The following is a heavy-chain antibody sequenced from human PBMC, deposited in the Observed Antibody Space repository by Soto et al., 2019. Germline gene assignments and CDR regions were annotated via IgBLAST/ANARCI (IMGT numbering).Heavy chain of an antibody. Sequence: EVQLVESGGGLVKPGGSLRLSCAASGFTFSNAWMNWVRQAPGKGLEWVGRIKSKTDGGTTDYAAPVKGRVTISRDDSKNTLYLQMNRLKTEDTAVYYCTTDHYPGRTHDYGDYADYWGQGTLVTVSS. J-gene: IGHJ4*02. V-gene: IGHV3-15*07. D-gene: IGHD4-17*01. CDR2: IKSKTDGGTT. CDR3: TTDHYPGRTHDYGDYADY. CDR1: GFTFSNAW.